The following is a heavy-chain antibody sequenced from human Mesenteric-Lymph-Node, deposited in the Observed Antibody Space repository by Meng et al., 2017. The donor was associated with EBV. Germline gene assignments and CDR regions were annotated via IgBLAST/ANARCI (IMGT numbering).Heavy chain of an antibody. J-gene: IGHJ4*02. Sequence: VEVGGSGGGGVQPGRSLRLSCAASGFTFSDYYMSWIRQAPGKGLEGVSYISSSGSTIYYADSVKGRFTISRDNAKNSLYLQMNSLRAEDTAVYFCARDPKGTTLDYWGQGTLVTVSS. D-gene: IGHD2-2*01. CDR1: GFTFSDYY. CDR2: ISSSGSTI. V-gene: IGHV3-11*01. CDR3: ARDPKGTTLDY.